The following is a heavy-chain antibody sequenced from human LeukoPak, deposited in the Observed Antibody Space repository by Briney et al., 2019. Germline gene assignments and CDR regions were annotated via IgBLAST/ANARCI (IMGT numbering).Heavy chain of an antibody. CDR3: ARWGMTSTIDS. V-gene: IGHV3-66*02. D-gene: IGHD1-26*01. CDR1: GFTVSTTY. J-gene: IGHJ5*01. CDR2: IYSGGNT. Sequence: GGSLRLSCAASGFTVSTTYMTWVRQAPGKGLEWVSVIYSGGNTYHTDSVKGRFTIFRDNSENTLYLQMNSLRAEDTAAYSCARWGMTSTIDSWGQGTLVTVSS.